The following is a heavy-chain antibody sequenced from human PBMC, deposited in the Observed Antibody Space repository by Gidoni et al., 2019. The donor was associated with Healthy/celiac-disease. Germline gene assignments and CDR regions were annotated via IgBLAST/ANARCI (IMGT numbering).Heavy chain of an antibody. V-gene: IGHV3-7*01. J-gene: IGHJ4*02. Sequence: EVQLVESGGGLVQPGGSLRRSCAAAGFTFSSYWMSWVRQAPGKGLEWVANIKQDGSEKYYVDSVKGRFTISRDNAKNSLYLQMNSLRAEDTAVYYCARDLEGQQLATFDYWGQGTLVTVSS. D-gene: IGHD6-13*01. CDR1: GFTFSSYW. CDR2: IKQDGSEK. CDR3: ARDLEGQQLATFDY.